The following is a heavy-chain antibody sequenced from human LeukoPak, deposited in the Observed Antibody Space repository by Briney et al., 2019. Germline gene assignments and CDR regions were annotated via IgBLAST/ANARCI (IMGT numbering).Heavy chain of an antibody. V-gene: IGHV1-2*02. CDR2: INPKTGGT. D-gene: IGHD3-10*01. CDR1: GYTFTDSY. J-gene: IGHJ4*02. CDR3: ARDGRLTIFVRGIITEGSPPKN. Sequence: ASVKVSCKASGYTFTDSYMHWVRQAPGQGLEWMGWINPKTGGTNYTQMFQGRVTMTRDTSIRTDYMEMNSQRSGDTAVYYCARDGRLTIFVRGIITEGSPPKNWGQGTLVTVSS.